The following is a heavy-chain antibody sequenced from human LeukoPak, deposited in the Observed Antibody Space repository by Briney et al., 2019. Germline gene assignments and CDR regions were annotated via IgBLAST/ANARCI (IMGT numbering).Heavy chain of an antibody. CDR3: ARGLPGARYFDL. Sequence: PSETLCLTCAVYGGSFSGYYWSWIRQPPGKGLEWIGEINHSGSTNYNPSLKSRVTISVDTSKNQFSLKLSSVTAADTAVYYCARGLPGARYFDLWGRGTLVTVSS. V-gene: IGHV4-34*01. D-gene: IGHD7-27*01. CDR1: GGSFSGYY. CDR2: INHSGST. J-gene: IGHJ2*01.